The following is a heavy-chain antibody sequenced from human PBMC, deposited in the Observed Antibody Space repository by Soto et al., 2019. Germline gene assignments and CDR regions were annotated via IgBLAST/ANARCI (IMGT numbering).Heavy chain of an antibody. V-gene: IGHV4-61*08. Sequence: SEPLSITCTVSGGSVSIGDYYWSWIRQPPGKGLEWIGYIYYSGNTNYNPSLKSRVIISVDTSKNLFSLKLTSVTAADTAVYYCARIPVDTSMIYWLDPWGQGTLVTVSS. D-gene: IGHD5-18*01. J-gene: IGHJ5*02. CDR2: IYYSGNT. CDR1: GGSVSIGDYY. CDR3: ARIPVDTSMIYWLDP.